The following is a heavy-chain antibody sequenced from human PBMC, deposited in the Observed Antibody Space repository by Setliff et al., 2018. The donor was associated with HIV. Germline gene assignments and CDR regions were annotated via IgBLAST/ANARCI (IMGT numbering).Heavy chain of an antibody. D-gene: IGHD4-17*01. CDR2: FDPNTGGT. CDR3: TRSTTAD. J-gene: IGHJ4*02. V-gene: IGHV1-2*02. Sequence: GASVKVSCKASGYTFIGNYIHWVRQAPGQGLEWVGWFDPNTGGTNYAQKFQGRVTMTRDTSIRTAYMELRMLTSDDTAIYYCTRSTTADWGQGTMVTVSS. CDR1: GYTFIGNY.